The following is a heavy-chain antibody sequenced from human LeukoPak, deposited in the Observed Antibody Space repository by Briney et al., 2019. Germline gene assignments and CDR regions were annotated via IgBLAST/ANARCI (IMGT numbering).Heavy chain of an antibody. D-gene: IGHD2/OR15-2a*01. Sequence: SETLSLTCAVYGGSFSGYYWSWIRQPPGKGLEWIGSIYYSGSTYYNPSLKSRVTISVDTSKNQFSLKLSSVTAADTAVYYCARLYLRWGQGTLVTVSS. CDR2: IYYSGST. J-gene: IGHJ4*02. CDR1: GGSFSGYY. V-gene: IGHV4-34*01. CDR3: ARLYLR.